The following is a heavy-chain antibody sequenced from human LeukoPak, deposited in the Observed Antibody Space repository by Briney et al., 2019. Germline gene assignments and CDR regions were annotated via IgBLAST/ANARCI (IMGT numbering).Heavy chain of an antibody. Sequence: NPSETLSLTCTVSGGSISGTYYGSWIRQPPGKGLEWIGYIYYTGTTDSNPSLKSRVTISVDTSKNQFSLKLSSVTPADTAVYYCARQSPPYDSSGYHLYYFDYWGQGTLVTVSS. D-gene: IGHD3-22*01. CDR3: ARQSPPYDSSGYHLYYFDY. CDR1: GGSISGTYY. V-gene: IGHV4-59*08. CDR2: IYYTGTT. J-gene: IGHJ4*02.